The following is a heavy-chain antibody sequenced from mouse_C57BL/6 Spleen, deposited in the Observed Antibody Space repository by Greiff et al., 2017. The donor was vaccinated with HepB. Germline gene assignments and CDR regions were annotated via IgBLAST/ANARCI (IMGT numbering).Heavy chain of an antibody. Sequence: QVQLKQSGAELVKPGASVKLSCKASGYTFTEYTIHWVKQRSGQGLEWIGWFYPGSGSIKYNEKFKDKATLTADKSSSTVYMELSRLTSEDSAVYFCARHEERGYGSSPPWFAYWGQGTLVTVSA. J-gene: IGHJ3*01. CDR3: ARHEERGYGSSPPWFAY. V-gene: IGHV1-62-2*01. CDR1: GYTFTEYT. D-gene: IGHD1-1*01. CDR2: FYPGSGSI.